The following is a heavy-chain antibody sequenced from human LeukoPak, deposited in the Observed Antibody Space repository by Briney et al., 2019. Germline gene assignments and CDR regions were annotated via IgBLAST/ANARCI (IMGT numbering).Heavy chain of an antibody. CDR1: GFTFSSYG. J-gene: IGHJ3*02. V-gene: IGHV3-30*02. Sequence: GGSLRLSCAASGFTFSSYGMHWVRQAPGKGLEWVAFIRYDGSNKYYADPVKGRFTISRGNSKNTLYLQMNSLRAEDTTVYYCRGDIVVVPAAQWGGAFDIWVQGTMVTVSS. CDR2: IRYDGSNK. CDR3: RGDIVVVPAAQWGGAFDI. D-gene: IGHD2-2*01.